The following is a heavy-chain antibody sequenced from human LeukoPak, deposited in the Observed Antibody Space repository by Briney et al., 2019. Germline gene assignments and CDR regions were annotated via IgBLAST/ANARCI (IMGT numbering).Heavy chain of an antibody. D-gene: IGHD5-12*01. V-gene: IGHV1-18*01. Sequence: GASVKVSCKASGYTFTSYGISWVRQAPGQGPGWMGWISAYSTYNGNTNYAQKFQGRVTMTTDTSTSTAYMELRGLRSDDTAVYYCTRDLGQWLLQGIFFDYWGQGTLVTVSS. CDR3: TRDLGQWLLQGIFFDY. J-gene: IGHJ4*02. CDR2: ISAYSTYNGNT. CDR1: GYTFTSYG.